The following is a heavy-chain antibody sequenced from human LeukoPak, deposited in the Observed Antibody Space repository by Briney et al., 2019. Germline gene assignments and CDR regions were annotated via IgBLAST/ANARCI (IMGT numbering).Heavy chain of an antibody. D-gene: IGHD5-12*01. CDR3: ARDHRYAFDN. J-gene: IGHJ4*01. CDR1: GFNFIDYS. CDR2: IGISSGNT. V-gene: IGHV3-48*01. Sequence: PGGSLRLPCPASGFNFIDYSMNWVRQAPGKGLEWISYIGISSGNTKYADSVKGRFTISRDKARNSLYLQMNSLRVEDTAVYYCARDHRYAFDNWGHGTLVTVSS.